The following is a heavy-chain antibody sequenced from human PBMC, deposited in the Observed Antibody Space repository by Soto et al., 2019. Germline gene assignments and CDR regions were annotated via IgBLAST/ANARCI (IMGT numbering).Heavy chain of an antibody. D-gene: IGHD3-10*01. CDR3: ARGVTMVRGVIIPWFDP. Sequence: SETLSLTCAVYGGSFSGYYWSWIRQPPGKGLEWIGEINHSGSTNYNPSLKSRVTISVDTSKNQFSLKLSSVPAADTAVYYCARGVTMVRGVIIPWFDPWGQGTLVTVSS. CDR2: INHSGST. CDR1: GGSFSGYY. V-gene: IGHV4-34*01. J-gene: IGHJ5*02.